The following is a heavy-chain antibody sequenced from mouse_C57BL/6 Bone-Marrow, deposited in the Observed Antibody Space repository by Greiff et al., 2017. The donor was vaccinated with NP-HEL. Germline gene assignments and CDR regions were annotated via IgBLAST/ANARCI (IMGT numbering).Heavy chain of an antibody. CDR2: ISSGGSYT. D-gene: IGHD2-4*01. Sequence: EVKLMESGGDLVKPGGSLKLSCAASGFTFSSYGMSWVRQTPDKRLEWVATISSGGSYTYYPDSVKGRFTISRDNAKNTLYLQMSSLKSKDTAMYYCASPYDYDVSWFSYWGQGTLVTVSA. V-gene: IGHV5-6*01. CDR1: GFTFSSYG. CDR3: ASPYDYDVSWFSY. J-gene: IGHJ3*01.